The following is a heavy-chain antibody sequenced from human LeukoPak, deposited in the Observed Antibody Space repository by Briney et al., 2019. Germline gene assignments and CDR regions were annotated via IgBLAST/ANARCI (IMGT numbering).Heavy chain of an antibody. J-gene: IGHJ4*02. CDR2: INHSGST. CDR1: GFTFSSYE. V-gene: IGHV4-34*01. D-gene: IGHD2-21*02. CDR3: ARRVVVTAAFDY. Sequence: GSLRLSCAASGFTFSSYEMNWIRQPPGKGLEWIGEINHSGSTNYNPSLKSRVTISVDTSKNQFSLKLSSVTAADTAVYYCARRVVVTAAFDYWGQGTLVTVSS.